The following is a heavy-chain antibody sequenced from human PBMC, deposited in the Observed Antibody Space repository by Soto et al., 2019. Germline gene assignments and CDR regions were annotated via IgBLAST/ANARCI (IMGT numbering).Heavy chain of an antibody. CDR1: GFSFTGLY. V-gene: IGHV3-11*01. CDR3: AGDPYYYASYY. D-gene: IGHD3-10*01. CDR2: ISQDGNTR. Sequence: PGGSLRLSCVTSGFSFTGLYMTWIRQPPGKGLEWLSYISQDGNTRHYAESVKGRFTVSRDNAQNTLYLQMNSLRAEDTAAYYCAGDPYYYASYYWGQGALVTVSS. J-gene: IGHJ4*02.